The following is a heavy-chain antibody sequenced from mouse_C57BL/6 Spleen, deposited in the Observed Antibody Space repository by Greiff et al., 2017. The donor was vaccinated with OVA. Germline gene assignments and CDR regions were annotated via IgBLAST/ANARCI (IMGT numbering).Heavy chain of an antibody. V-gene: IGHV1-42*01. CDR1: GYSFTGYY. J-gene: IGHJ2*01. D-gene: IGHD2-3*01. Sequence: EVQLQQSGPELVKPGASVKISCKASGYSFTGYYMNWVKQSPEKSLEWIGEINPSTGGTTYNQKFKAKATLTVDKSSSTAYMQLKSLTSEDSAVYYCARGIYDGYSFDYWGQGTTLTVSS. CDR3: ARGIYDGYSFDY. CDR2: INPSTGGT.